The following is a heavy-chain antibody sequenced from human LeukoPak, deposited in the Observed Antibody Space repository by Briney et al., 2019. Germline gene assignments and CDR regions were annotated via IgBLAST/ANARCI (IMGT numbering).Heavy chain of an antibody. CDR2: INHSGST. V-gene: IGHV4-34*01. CDR1: GGSFSGYY. Sequence: PSETLSLTCAVYGGSFSGYYWSWIRQPPGKGLEWIGEINHSGSTNYNPSLKSRVTISVDTSKNQFSLKLSSVTAAGTAVYYCARDLLNEGNHLDYWGQGTLVTVSS. J-gene: IGHJ4*02. CDR3: ARDLLNEGNHLDY. D-gene: IGHD4-23*01.